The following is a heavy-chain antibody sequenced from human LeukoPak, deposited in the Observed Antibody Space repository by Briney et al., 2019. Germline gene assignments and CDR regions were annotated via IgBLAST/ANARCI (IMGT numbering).Heavy chain of an antibody. CDR3: ARDRGWELLDY. D-gene: IGHD1-26*01. J-gene: IGHJ4*02. Sequence: SETLSLTCTVSGGSISSGNYYWSWIRQPPGKGLEWIGSIYYSGSTYYNPSLKSRATISEDTSKNQFSLKLSSVTAADTAVYYCARDRGWELLDYWGQGTLVTVSS. CDR2: IYYSGST. V-gene: IGHV4-30-4*08. CDR1: GGSISSGNYY.